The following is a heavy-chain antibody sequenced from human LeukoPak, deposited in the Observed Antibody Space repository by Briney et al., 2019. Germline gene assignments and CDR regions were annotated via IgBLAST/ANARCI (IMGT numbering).Heavy chain of an antibody. CDR1: GGSFSGYY. J-gene: IGHJ6*02. Sequence: PSETLSLTCAVYGGSFSGYYWNWIHQPPGKGLEWIGEINHSGSTNYNPSLKSRVTISVDTSKNQFSLKLSSVTAADTAVYYCARQGGYYGSGSYQKYYYYYGMDVWGQGTTVTVSS. V-gene: IGHV4-34*01. CDR2: INHSGST. D-gene: IGHD3-10*01. CDR3: ARQGGYYGSGSYQKYYYYYGMDV.